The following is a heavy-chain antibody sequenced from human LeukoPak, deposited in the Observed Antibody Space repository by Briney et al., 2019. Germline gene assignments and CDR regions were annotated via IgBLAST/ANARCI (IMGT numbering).Heavy chain of an antibody. Sequence: PSETLSLTCTVSGGSISSSSYYWGWIRHPPGKGLEWIGSIYYSGSTYYNPSLKSRVTISVDTSKNQFSLKLSSVTAADTAVYYCARPGSFNNWFDPWGQGTLVTVSS. CDR3: ARPGSFNNWFDP. J-gene: IGHJ5*02. V-gene: IGHV4-39*01. CDR1: GGSISSSSYY. CDR2: IYYSGST. D-gene: IGHD6-13*01.